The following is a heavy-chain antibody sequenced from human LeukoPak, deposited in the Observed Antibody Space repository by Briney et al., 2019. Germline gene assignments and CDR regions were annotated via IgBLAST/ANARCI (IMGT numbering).Heavy chain of an antibody. J-gene: IGHJ5*02. D-gene: IGHD2-2*01. CDR1: GGSISSSSYY. CDR2: IYYSGST. CDR3: ARRSSLLDWFDP. Sequence: SETLSLTCTVSGGSISSSSYYWGWIRQPPGKGLEWIGRIYYSGSTYYNPSLKSRVTISVDTSKNQFSLKLSSVTAADTAVYYCARRSSLLDWFDPWGQGTLVTVSS. V-gene: IGHV4-39*01.